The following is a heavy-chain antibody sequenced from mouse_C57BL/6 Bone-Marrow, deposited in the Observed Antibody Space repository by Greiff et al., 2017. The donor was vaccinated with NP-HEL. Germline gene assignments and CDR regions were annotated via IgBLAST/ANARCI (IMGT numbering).Heavy chain of an antibody. CDR2: IYPRSGNT. CDR3: ASSPFAY. Sequence: QVQLQQSGAELARPGASVKLSCKASGYTFTSYGISWVKKRTGQGLEWIGEIYPRSGNTYYNEKFKGKATLTADKSSSTAYMELRSLTSEDSAVYFCASSPFAYWGQGTMVTVSA. CDR1: GYTFTSYG. J-gene: IGHJ3*01. V-gene: IGHV1-81*01.